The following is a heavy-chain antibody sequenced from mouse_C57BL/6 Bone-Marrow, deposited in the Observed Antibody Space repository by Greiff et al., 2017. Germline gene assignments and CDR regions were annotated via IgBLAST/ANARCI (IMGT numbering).Heavy chain of an antibody. CDR3: ARRKYYAMDY. Sequence: VQLQQPGAELVRPGSSVKLSCKASGYTFTSYWMDWVKQRPGQGLEWIGNIYPSDSETHYNQKFKDKATLTVDKSSSTAYMQLSSLTSEDSAVXYCARRKYYAMDYWGQGASGTVSA. CDR1: GYTFTSYW. CDR2: IYPSDSET. J-gene: IGHJ4*01. V-gene: IGHV1-61*01.